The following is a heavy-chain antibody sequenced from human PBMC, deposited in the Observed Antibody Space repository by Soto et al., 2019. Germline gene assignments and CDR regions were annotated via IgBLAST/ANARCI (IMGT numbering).Heavy chain of an antibody. J-gene: IGHJ6*02. Sequence: ASVKVSCKASGYSFTRYGIGWARQAPGQGFEWMGWINAYNGNTNYAQNLQGRLTLTTDTSTTTAYMELRSLRSNDTAIYYCAMVDVYVTPSPQDVWGQGTTVTVSS. V-gene: IGHV1-18*01. CDR2: INAYNGNT. CDR1: GYSFTRYG. D-gene: IGHD3-16*01. CDR3: AMVDVYVTPSPQDV.